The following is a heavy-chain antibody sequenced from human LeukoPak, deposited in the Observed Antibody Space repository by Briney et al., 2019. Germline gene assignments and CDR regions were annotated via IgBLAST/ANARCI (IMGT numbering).Heavy chain of an antibody. CDR1: GYSFTDYY. CDR2: INTKSGRT. J-gene: IGHJ5*02. CDR3: ARADFIDAGPYLIGP. Sequence: ASVKVSCKTSGYSFTDYYIHWARQAPGQGLEWMGWINTKSGRTSSARKFQGRVTMTRDPSITTVYMDMAWLTSDDTAIHFCARADFIDAGPYLIGPWGQGTLVTVSS. V-gene: IGHV1-2*02. D-gene: IGHD3-3*01.